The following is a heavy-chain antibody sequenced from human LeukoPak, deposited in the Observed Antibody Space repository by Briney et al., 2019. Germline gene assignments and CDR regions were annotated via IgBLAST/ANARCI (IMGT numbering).Heavy chain of an antibody. CDR1: GGSISTSNW. CDR3: ARQGLYDFWSANYYYGMDV. J-gene: IGHJ6*02. V-gene: IGHV4-4*02. Sequence: SETLTLTCAVSGGSISTSNWWTWVRQPPGKGLEWVGEIYHSGSTNYNPSLKSRVTISVDKSKNHFSLRLNSVTAADTAVYYCARQGLYDFWSANYYYGMDVWGQGTTVTVSS. CDR2: IYHSGST. D-gene: IGHD3-3*01.